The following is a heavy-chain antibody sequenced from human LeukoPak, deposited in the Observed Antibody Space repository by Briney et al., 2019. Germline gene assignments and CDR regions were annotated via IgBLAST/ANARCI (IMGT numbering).Heavy chain of an antibody. V-gene: IGHV3-30*02. CDR3: AKVLPAALDLDH. J-gene: IGHJ4*02. Sequence: PGGSLRLSCAASGFTFSSYSMNWVRQAPGKGLEWVAFIRYDGSNKHYADSVKGRFTISRDNSKNTLYLQMNRLRAEDTSVYYCAKVLPAALDLDHWGQGTLVTVSS. CDR2: IRYDGSNK. CDR1: GFTFSSYS. D-gene: IGHD2-2*01.